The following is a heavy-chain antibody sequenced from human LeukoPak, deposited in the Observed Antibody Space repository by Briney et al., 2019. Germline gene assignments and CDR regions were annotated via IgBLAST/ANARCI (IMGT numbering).Heavy chain of an antibody. CDR3: ARIGSSGYYSPGGITDFDY. CDR1: GFTFSRYG. Sequence: GGSLRLSCAASGFTFSRYGMYWVRQAPGKGLEWVAVISFDGSNKFHGDSVKGRFIISRDNSKNTLYLQMNSLRAEDTAVYYCARIGSSGYYSPGGITDFDYWGQGTLVTVSS. V-gene: IGHV3-30*03. J-gene: IGHJ4*02. D-gene: IGHD3-22*01. CDR2: ISFDGSNK.